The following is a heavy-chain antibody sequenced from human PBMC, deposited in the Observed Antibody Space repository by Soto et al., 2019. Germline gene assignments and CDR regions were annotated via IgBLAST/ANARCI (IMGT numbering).Heavy chain of an antibody. CDR3: ITDPVAGLK. Sequence: SIRNSCIASESPFTNPWMNWVRQAPGKGLEWVGRIKSKTDGGTTDYAAPVKDIFTISRDDSKNTLYLQMNSLKIEDTAVYYCITDPVAGLKWGQGT. CDR2: IKSKTDGGTT. V-gene: IGHV3-15*07. D-gene: IGHD6-19*01. CDR1: ESPFTNPW. J-gene: IGHJ4*02.